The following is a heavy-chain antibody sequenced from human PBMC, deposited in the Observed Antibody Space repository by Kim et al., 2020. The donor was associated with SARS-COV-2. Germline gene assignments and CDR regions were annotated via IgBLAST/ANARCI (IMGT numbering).Heavy chain of an antibody. D-gene: IGHD2-21*01. CDR1: GGSFSNYY. CDR3: ARIEVFDFDY. V-gene: IGHV4-34*01. Sequence: SETLSLTCDVYGGSFSNYYWSWIRQSPGKGLEWIGEINHSGSTNYNPSLKSRVTISVDTSKNQFSLKLSSVTAADTAVYYCARIEVFDFDYWGQGTLVTV. J-gene: IGHJ4*02. CDR2: INHSGST.